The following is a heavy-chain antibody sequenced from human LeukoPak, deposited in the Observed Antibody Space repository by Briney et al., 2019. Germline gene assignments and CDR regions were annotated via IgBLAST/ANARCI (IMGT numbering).Heavy chain of an antibody. CDR1: GFTFSSYE. V-gene: IGHV3-48*03. Sequence: GGSLRLSCAASGFTFSSYEMNWVRQAPGKGLEWVSYISSSGSTIYYADSVKGRFTISRDNAKNSLYLQMNSLRAEDTAVYYCAREGGEWELLRTFDYWGQGTLVTVSS. D-gene: IGHD1-26*01. CDR3: AREGGEWELLRTFDY. J-gene: IGHJ4*02. CDR2: ISSSGSTI.